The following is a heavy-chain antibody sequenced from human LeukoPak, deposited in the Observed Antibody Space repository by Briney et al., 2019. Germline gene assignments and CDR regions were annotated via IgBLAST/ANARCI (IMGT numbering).Heavy chain of an antibody. CDR2: ISGSGGST. CDR1: GFTFSSYA. V-gene: IGHV3-23*01. Sequence: GASLRLSCAASGFTFSSYAMSWVRQAPGKGLEWFSAISGSGGSTYYADSVKGRFTISRDNSKNTLYLQMNSLRAEDTAVYYCAKDQVVGKTLGGVWFGVYYFDYWGQGTLVTVSS. CDR3: AKDQVVGKTLGGVWFGVYYFDY. J-gene: IGHJ4*02. D-gene: IGHD3-10*01.